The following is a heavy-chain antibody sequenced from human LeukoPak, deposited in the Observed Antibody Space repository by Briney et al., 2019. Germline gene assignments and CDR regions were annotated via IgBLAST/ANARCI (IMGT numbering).Heavy chain of an antibody. Sequence: ASVKVSCKASGYLFTRHYMHWVRQAPGQGLEWMGLINPSGSSTIYAQKFQGRVTMTRDMSTSTDYMELSSLTSEDTAVYYCARAQYSGSYLYYFDYWGQGTLVTVSS. CDR1: GYLFTRHY. V-gene: IGHV1-46*01. D-gene: IGHD1-26*01. CDR2: INPSGSST. CDR3: ARAQYSGSYLYYFDY. J-gene: IGHJ4*02.